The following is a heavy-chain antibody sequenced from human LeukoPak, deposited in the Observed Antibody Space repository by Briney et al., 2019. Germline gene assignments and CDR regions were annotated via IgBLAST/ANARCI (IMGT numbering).Heavy chain of an antibody. V-gene: IGHV3-48*03. J-gene: IGHJ6*02. D-gene: IGHD6-13*01. Sequence: PGGSLRLSCAASGFTFSSYEMNWVRQAPGKGLEWVSYISSSGSTIYYADSVKGRFTVSRDNAEKTLYLQMNSLRAEDTAVYYCAKYSSSSNYYYGMDVWGQGTTVTVSS. CDR2: ISSSGSTI. CDR3: AKYSSSSNYYYGMDV. CDR1: GFTFSSYE.